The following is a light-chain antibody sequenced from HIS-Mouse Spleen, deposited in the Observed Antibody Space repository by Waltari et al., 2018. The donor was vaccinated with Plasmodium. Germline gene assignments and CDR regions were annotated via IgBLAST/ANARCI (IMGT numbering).Light chain of an antibody. CDR1: LSVLYSSNNKNY. J-gene: IGKJ2*01. Sequence: DIVMTQSPDSLAVSLGERDTIKCKSSLSVLYSSNNKNYLAWYQQKPGQPPKLLIYWASTRESGVPDRFSGSGSGTDFTLTISSLQAEDVAVYYCQQYYSTPYTFGQGTKLEIK. V-gene: IGKV4-1*01. CDR3: QQYYSTPYT. CDR2: WAS.